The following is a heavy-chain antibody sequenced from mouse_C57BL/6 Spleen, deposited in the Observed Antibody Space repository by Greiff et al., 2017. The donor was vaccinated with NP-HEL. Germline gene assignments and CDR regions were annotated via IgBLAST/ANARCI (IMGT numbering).Heavy chain of an antibody. J-gene: IGHJ4*01. Sequence: EVQLQQSGPVLVKPGASVKMSCKASGYTFTDYYMNWVKQSHGKSLEWIGVINPYNGGTSYNQKFKGKATLTVDKSSSTAYMALNSLTSEDSAVYYCARLCYSNPYYAMDYWGQGTSVTVSS. CDR3: ARLCYSNPYYAMDY. D-gene: IGHD2-5*01. CDR2: INPYNGGT. CDR1: GYTFTDYY. V-gene: IGHV1-19*01.